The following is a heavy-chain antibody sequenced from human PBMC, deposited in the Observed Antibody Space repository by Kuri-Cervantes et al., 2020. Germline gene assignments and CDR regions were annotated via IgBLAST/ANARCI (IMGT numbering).Heavy chain of an antibody. V-gene: IGHV4-59*10. CDR1: GGSFSGYY. Sequence: SETLSLTCAVYGGSFSGYYSGWVRQPAGKGLEWIGRIYTSGSTNYNPSLKSRVTMSVDTSMNQFSLKLSSVPAADTAVYYCAGPGGWFELYGMDVWGQGTTVTVSS. J-gene: IGHJ6*02. CDR2: IYTSGST. D-gene: IGHD3-10*01. CDR3: AGPGGWFELYGMDV.